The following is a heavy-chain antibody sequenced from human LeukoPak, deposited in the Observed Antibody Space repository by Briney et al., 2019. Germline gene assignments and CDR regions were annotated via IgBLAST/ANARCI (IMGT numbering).Heavy chain of an antibody. CDR3: VRVRGGRSWYYYGMDV. J-gene: IGHJ6*02. D-gene: IGHD3-16*01. Sequence: GGSLRLSCAASGFTFSNFAMHWVRQAPGKGLEWVAVISYDGDNEYYADSVRGQFTISRDNSKDRLYLQMNSLRPEDTAMYYCVRVRGGRSWYYYGMDVWGRGTTVTVSS. CDR1: GFTFSNFA. CDR2: ISYDGDNE. V-gene: IGHV3-30-3*01.